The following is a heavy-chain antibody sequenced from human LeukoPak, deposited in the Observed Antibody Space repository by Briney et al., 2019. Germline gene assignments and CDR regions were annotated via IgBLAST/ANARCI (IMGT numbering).Heavy chain of an antibody. D-gene: IGHD6-19*01. Sequence: GASVKVSCKASGYTFTSYYMHWVRQAPGQGLEWMGTINPSGGSTTYAQKFQDRVTMTRDTSTSTVYMKLSSLRSEDTAVYYCAKCRVSSSGSADYWGQGTLVTVSS. V-gene: IGHV1-46*01. J-gene: IGHJ4*02. CDR1: GYTFTSYY. CDR3: AKCRVSSSGSADY. CDR2: INPSGGST.